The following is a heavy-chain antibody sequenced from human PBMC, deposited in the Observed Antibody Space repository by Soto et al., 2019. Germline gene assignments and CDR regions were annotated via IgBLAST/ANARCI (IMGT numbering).Heavy chain of an antibody. D-gene: IGHD2-2*01. V-gene: IGHV3-48*03. CDR1: GFTFTSYE. Sequence: EVQLVESGGGLAQPGGSLRLSCVASGFTFTSYEMNWVRQAPGKGLEWVSYISSSGNSIYYADSVKGRFTISRDNAKNSLFLQMNSLRVEDTAVYYCAPAPSGLDVWGQGTTVTVSS. CDR3: APAPSGLDV. J-gene: IGHJ6*02. CDR2: ISSSGNSI.